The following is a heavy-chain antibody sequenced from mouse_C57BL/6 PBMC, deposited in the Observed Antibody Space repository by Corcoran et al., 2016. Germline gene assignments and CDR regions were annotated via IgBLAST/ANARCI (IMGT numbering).Heavy chain of an antibody. D-gene: IGHD6-1*01. V-gene: IGHV1-26*01. CDR2: INPNNGGT. CDR3: GRGGLWDYGSLYYVDY. J-gene: IGHJ2*01. Sequence: EVQLQQSGPELVKPAASVKLSCKASGYTFTDYYMNWVKQRHGKSLEWIGDINPNNGGTSYNQQFKGKATLPVDKSYSTAYMELRSLTSEESAVYYCGRGGLWDYGSLYYVDYWGQGTTLTVSS. CDR1: GYTFTDYY.